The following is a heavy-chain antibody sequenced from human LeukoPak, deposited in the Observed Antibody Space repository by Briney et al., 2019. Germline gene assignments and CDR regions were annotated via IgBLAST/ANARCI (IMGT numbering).Heavy chain of an antibody. CDR2: IHYSGNT. Sequence: SETLSLTCTVSGGAITSDYWSWVRQPPGKGLDWIGYIHYSGNTNYNPSLKGRVSISIDSSKTQFSLKLHSVTAADTAVYYCARVGTVLDGGYWGQGTLVTVSS. CDR3: ARVGTVLDGGY. CDR1: GGAITSDY. D-gene: IGHD1-1*01. J-gene: IGHJ4*02. V-gene: IGHV4-59*01.